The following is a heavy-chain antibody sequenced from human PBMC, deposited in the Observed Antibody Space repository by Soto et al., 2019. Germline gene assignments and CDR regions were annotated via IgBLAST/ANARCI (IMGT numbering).Heavy chain of an antibody. J-gene: IGHJ5*02. CDR1: GGSISSSNW. D-gene: IGHD3-10*01. CDR3: WFDP. CDR2: IYHNGST. V-gene: IGHV4-4*02. Sequence: QVQLQESGPGLVKPSGTLSLTCAVSGGSISSSNWWSWVRQPPGKGLVWIGEIYHNGSTNYNPYLKNRVTISVDKSKNQFYLKLSSVRDYMVRGDMRWFDPWGQGTLVTVSS.